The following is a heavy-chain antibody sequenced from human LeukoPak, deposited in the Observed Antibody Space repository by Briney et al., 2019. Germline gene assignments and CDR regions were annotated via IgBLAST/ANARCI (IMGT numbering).Heavy chain of an antibody. CDR1: GFTFSTYA. Sequence: GRSLRLPCAASGFTFSTYAMHWVRQAPGKGLEWVAVIWYDGSNKYYADSVKGRFTISRDNSKNTLYLQMNSLRAEDTAVYYCAKGKGNYYDRSGYYVLDYWGQGTLVTVSS. CDR2: IWYDGSNK. J-gene: IGHJ4*02. D-gene: IGHD3-22*01. CDR3: AKGKGNYYDRSGYYVLDY. V-gene: IGHV3-33*06.